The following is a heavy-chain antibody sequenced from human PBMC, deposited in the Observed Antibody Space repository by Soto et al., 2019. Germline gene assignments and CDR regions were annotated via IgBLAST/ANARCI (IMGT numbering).Heavy chain of an antibody. D-gene: IGHD6-25*01. CDR3: ARRKERSGPNYFDY. Sequence: QVQLVQSGAEVKRPGASLKVSCQASGYTFTTYDINWVRQAPGQGLEWMGWMNPYTGKAGYAQKFQGRVTMTRDNSISTAYMELSSLRSEDTPVYYCARRKERSGPNYFDYWGLGTLVTVSS. V-gene: IGHV1-8*01. CDR1: GYTFTTYD. CDR2: MNPYTGKA. J-gene: IGHJ4*02.